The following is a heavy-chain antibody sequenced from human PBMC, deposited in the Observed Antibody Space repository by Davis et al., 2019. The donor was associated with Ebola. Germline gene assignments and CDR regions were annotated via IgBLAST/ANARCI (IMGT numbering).Heavy chain of an antibody. CDR2: ISSSSSYI. CDR1: GFIFSSYS. J-gene: IGHJ4*02. V-gene: IGHV3-21*01. CDR3: ARDPRPGEVDY. D-gene: IGHD7-27*01. Sequence: GESLKISCAASGFIFSSYSMNWVRQAPGKGLEWVSSISSSSSYIYYADSVKGRFSISRDNAKNSLYLQMNGLRAEDTAVYYCARDPRPGEVDYWGQGTLVTVSS.